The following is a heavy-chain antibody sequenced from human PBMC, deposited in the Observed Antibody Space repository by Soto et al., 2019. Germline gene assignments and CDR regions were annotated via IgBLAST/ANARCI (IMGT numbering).Heavy chain of an antibody. CDR2: VSDTGERK. D-gene: IGHD6-19*01. Sequence: EVQLLESGGGLVQPGGSLRLSCAASGFTFSSYAMSWVRQAPGKGLAWVSSVSDTGERKSYADSVRGRLTISRDNSKNTLYLQMNRLGAEDTAVSYCAKDRANRYSSALYYYYDNGMDVWGQGTTVTVSS. V-gene: IGHV3-23*01. J-gene: IGHJ6*02. CDR3: AKDRANRYSSALYYYYDNGMDV. CDR1: GFTFSSYA.